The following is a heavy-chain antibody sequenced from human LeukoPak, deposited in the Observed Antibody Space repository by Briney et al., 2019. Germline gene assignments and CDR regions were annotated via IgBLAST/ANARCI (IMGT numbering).Heavy chain of an antibody. D-gene: IGHD3-9*01. Sequence: ASVKVSCKASGYTFTGYYMHWVRQAPGQGLEWMGWINPNSGGTNYAQKFQGRVTMTRDTSISTAYMELSRLRSDDTAVYYCARDRDPLRYFDWLPLSIYYYGMDVWGQGTTVTVSS. CDR2: INPNSGGT. CDR3: ARDRDPLRYFDWLPLSIYYYGMDV. CDR1: GYTFTGYY. V-gene: IGHV1-2*02. J-gene: IGHJ6*02.